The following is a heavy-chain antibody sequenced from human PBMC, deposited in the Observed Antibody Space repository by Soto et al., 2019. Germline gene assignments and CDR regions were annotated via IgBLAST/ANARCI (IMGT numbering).Heavy chain of an antibody. V-gene: IGHV4-59*01. Sequence: SETLSLTCTVSGGSISSYYWSWIRQPPGKGLEWIGYIYYSGSTNYNPSLKSRVTISVDTSKNQFSLKLSSVTAADTAVYYCARVGSSDAFDIWGQGTMVTVS. CDR1: GGSISSYY. J-gene: IGHJ3*02. CDR3: ARVGSSDAFDI. D-gene: IGHD6-25*01. CDR2: IYYSGST.